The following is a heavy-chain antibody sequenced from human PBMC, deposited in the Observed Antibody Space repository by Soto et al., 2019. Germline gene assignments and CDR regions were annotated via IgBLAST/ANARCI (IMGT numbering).Heavy chain of an antibody. D-gene: IGHD2-2*01. CDR3: AKDGSYCSSTSCYWKYYFDY. CDR1: GFTFSSYA. V-gene: IGHV3-23*01. CDR2: ISGSGGST. Sequence: HPGGSLRLSCAASGFTFSSYAMSWVRQAPGKGLEWVSAISGSGGSTYYADSVKGRFTISRDNSKNTLYLQMNSLRAEDTAVYYCAKDGSYCSSTSCYWKYYFDYWGQGTLVTVSS. J-gene: IGHJ4*02.